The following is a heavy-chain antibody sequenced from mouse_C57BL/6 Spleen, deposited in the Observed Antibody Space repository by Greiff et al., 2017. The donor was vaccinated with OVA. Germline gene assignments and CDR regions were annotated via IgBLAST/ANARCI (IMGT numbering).Heavy chain of an antibody. D-gene: IGHD1-1*01. CDR2: ISDGGSYT. CDR3: ADPLCGSSEYVDV. CDR1: GFTFSSYA. V-gene: IGHV5-4*01. J-gene: IGHJ1*03. Sequence: EVQVVESGGGLVKPGGSLKLSCAASGFTFSSYAMSWVRQTPEKRLEWVATISDGGSYTYYPDNVKGRFTISRDNAKNNLYLQMSQLKSEDTAMYYCADPLCGSSEYVDVWGTGTTVTVSS.